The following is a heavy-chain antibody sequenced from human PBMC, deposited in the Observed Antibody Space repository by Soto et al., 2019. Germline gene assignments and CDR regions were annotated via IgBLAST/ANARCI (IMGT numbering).Heavy chain of an antibody. Sequence: EVQLVESGGGLVKPGGSLRLSCAASGFTFSSYSMNWVRQAPGKGLEWVSSISSSSSYIYYADSVKGRFTISRDNAKNSLYLQMNRLRAEDTAVYYCARSGPYCSSTSCYEDYYYGMDVWGQGTTVTVSS. CDR3: ARSGPYCSSTSCYEDYYYGMDV. CDR1: GFTFSSYS. CDR2: ISSSSSYI. J-gene: IGHJ6*02. V-gene: IGHV3-21*01. D-gene: IGHD2-2*01.